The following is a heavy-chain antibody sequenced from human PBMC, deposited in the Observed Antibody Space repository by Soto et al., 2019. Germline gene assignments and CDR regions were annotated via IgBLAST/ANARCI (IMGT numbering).Heavy chain of an antibody. CDR2: ISYDGSNK. CDR1: GFTFSSYA. J-gene: IGHJ4*02. Sequence: QVQLVESGGGVVQPGRSLRLSCAASGFTFSSYAMHWVRQAPGKVLEWVAVISYDGSNKYYADSVKGRFTISRDNSKNTLYLQMNSLRAEDTAVYYCAREAGSWEPVDYWGQGTLVTVSS. D-gene: IGHD1-26*01. V-gene: IGHV3-30-3*01. CDR3: AREAGSWEPVDY.